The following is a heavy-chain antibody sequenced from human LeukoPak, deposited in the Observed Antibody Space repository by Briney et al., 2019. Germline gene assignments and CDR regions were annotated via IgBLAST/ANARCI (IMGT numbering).Heavy chain of an antibody. CDR1: GFTFSNYD. CDR2: ISDSGGST. CDR3: AKDLSRAVAADWFDP. V-gene: IGHV3-23*01. Sequence: PGGSLRLSCAASGFTFSNYDMSWVRQAPGKGVEGVSSISDSGGSTYYADSVKGRFTISRDNSKNTLYLQMTNLRAADTAVYYCAKDLSRAVAADWFDPWDQGSLVTVSS. J-gene: IGHJ5*02. D-gene: IGHD6-19*01.